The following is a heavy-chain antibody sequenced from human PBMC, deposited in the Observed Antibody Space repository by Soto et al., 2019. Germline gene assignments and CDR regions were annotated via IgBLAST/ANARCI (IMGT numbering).Heavy chain of an antibody. CDR1: GDSVSSNSAA. D-gene: IGHD1-26*01. CDR3: ARGEQYSGRIFDY. Sequence: SQTLSLTCVISGDSVSSNSAALNLMMQSPSRGLEWLGRIYYRSKWYSDYAASVESRITVNPDTSKNHFSLQLNSVTPEDTAVYYCARGEQYSGRIFDYWGQGTLVTVSS. J-gene: IGHJ4*02. CDR2: IYYRSKWYS. V-gene: IGHV6-1*01.